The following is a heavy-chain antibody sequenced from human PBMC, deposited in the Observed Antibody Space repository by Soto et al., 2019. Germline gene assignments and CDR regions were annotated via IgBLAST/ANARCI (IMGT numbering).Heavy chain of an antibody. CDR3: ARARLSRSWWFDP. CDR2: IYYSGST. J-gene: IGHJ5*02. Sequence: PSETLSLTCTVSGGSISSYYWSWIRQPPGKGLEWIRYIYYSGSTNYNPSLKSRVTISVDTSKNQFSLKLSSVTAADTAVYYCARARLSRSWWFDPWGQGTLVTVSS. CDR1: GGSISSYY. D-gene: IGHD3-10*01. V-gene: IGHV4-59*01.